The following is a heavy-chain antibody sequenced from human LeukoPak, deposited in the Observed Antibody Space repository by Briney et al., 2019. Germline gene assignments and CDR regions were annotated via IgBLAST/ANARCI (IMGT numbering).Heavy chain of an antibody. J-gene: IGHJ4*02. CDR1: GFTFGDYA. V-gene: IGHV3-49*04. CDR3: TRMIYCSGGSCSFDY. D-gene: IGHD2-15*01. Sequence: PGVSLRLSCTASGFTFGDYAMTWVRQAPGKGLEWVGFITSKAYGGTTEYAASVKGRFTISRDDSKSIAYLQVNSLKTEDTAVYYCTRMIYCSGGSCSFDYWGQGTLVTVSS. CDR2: ITSKAYGGTT.